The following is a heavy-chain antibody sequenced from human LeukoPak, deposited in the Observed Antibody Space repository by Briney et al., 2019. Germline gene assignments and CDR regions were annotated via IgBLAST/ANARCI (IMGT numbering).Heavy chain of an antibody. CDR1: GFIFSSYW. D-gene: IGHD2-15*01. J-gene: IGHJ4*02. CDR3: GRGSRISDY. V-gene: IGHV3-7*01. Sequence: PGGSLRLSCEVSGFIFSSYWMSWVRQAPGKGPEWVAHIKQDGSEKDYVDSVKGRFTISRDNGKNSLYLQMNSLRAEDTAVYYCGRGSRISDYWGQGTQVTASS. CDR2: IKQDGSEK.